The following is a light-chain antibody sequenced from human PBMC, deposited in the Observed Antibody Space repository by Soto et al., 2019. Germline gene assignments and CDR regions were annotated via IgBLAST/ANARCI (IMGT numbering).Light chain of an antibody. CDR3: QSYDNRLSGLV. CDR1: SSNIGAGYD. V-gene: IGLV1-40*01. J-gene: IGLJ2*01. Sequence: QLVLTQPPSVSGAPGQRVTVSCTGSSSNIGAGYDVHWYQQLPRTAPKLLIYGNSNRPSGVPDRFSGSKSGTSASLAITGLQAEDEADYYCQSYDNRLSGLVFGGGTKVTVL. CDR2: GNS.